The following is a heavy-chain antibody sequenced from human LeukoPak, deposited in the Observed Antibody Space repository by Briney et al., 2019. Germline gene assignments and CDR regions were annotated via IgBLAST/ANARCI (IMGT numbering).Heavy chain of an antibody. Sequence: SETLSLTCTVSGGSISSYYWSWIRQPPGKGLEWIGYIYYSGSTNYNPSLKSRVIMSVDTSKNQLSLRLSSVTAADTAVYYCARGRITIFGVVTYYFDYWGQGTLVTVSS. CDR3: ARGRITIFGVVTYYFDY. CDR2: IYYSGST. CDR1: GGSISSYY. J-gene: IGHJ4*02. D-gene: IGHD3-3*01. V-gene: IGHV4-59*12.